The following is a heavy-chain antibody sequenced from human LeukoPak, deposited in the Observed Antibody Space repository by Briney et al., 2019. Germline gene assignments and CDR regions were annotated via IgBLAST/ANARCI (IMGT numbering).Heavy chain of an antibody. CDR3: AKARSSSWSYLES. D-gene: IGHD6-13*01. CDR1: GFNFDDHT. CDR2: ISWEGSTT. J-gene: IGHJ4*02. Sequence: GGSLRLSCAASGFNFDDHTMHWVRQLPGKGLQWISLISWEGSTTYYADSVKDRFTISRDNSKNSLYLQMNSLRTEDTALYYCAKARSSSWSYLESWGQGTLVTVSS. V-gene: IGHV3-43*01.